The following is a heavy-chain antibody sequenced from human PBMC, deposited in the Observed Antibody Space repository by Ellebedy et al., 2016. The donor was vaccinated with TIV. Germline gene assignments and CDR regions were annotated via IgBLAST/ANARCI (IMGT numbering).Heavy chain of an antibody. CDR3: ARDVNSGYLYHGMDV. D-gene: IGHD5-12*01. CDR1: GFTFSSYG. Sequence: PGGSLRLSCAASGFTFSSYGMHWVRQAPGKGLEWVAVIWYDGSDKWYADSVKGRFAIARDSSKNTLYLQMNSLRVEDTAVYYCARDVNSGYLYHGMDVWGQGTTVTVSS. CDR2: IWYDGSDK. J-gene: IGHJ6*02. V-gene: IGHV3-33*01.